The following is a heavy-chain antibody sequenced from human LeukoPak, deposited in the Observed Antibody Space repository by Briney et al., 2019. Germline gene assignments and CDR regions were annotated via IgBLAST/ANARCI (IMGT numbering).Heavy chain of an antibody. CDR1: GFTVSSNY. D-gene: IGHD5-18*01. J-gene: IGHJ4*02. Sequence: GGSLRLSCAASGFTVSSNYMSWVRQAPGKGLEWVSTIYSGGTTYYADSVMGRFTISRHNSRNTLYLQMNSLRAEDTAVYYCAKVDTVMAYYFDLWGQGTLVTVSS. CDR2: IYSGGTT. V-gene: IGHV3-53*04. CDR3: AKVDTVMAYYFDL.